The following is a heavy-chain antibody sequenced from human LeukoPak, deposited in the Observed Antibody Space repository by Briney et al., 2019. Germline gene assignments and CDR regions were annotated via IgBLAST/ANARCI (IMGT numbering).Heavy chain of an antibody. CDR1: GGSISSGSYY. Sequence: SETLSLTCTVSGGSISSGSYYWSWIRQPAGKGLERIGRIYTSGSTNYNPSLKSRVTVSADTSKNQFSLKLSSVTAADTAVYYCARYGSGSYNNWIDSWGQGTLVTVSS. J-gene: IGHJ5*01. CDR2: IYTSGST. CDR3: ARYGSGSYNNWIDS. D-gene: IGHD3-10*01. V-gene: IGHV4-61*02.